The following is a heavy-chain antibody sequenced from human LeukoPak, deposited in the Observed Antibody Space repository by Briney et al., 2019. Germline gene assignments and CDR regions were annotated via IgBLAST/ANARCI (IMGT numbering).Heavy chain of an antibody. CDR3: AKKAGVGFTGWYFDY. Sequence: GGSLRLSCAASGFTFSSYAINWVRQAPGKGLEWVSGLTGSGGNTYYADSVKGRFTISRDNSKNTLYLQMNSLRAEDTAVYYCAKKAGVGFTGWYFDYWGQGTLVTVSS. D-gene: IGHD1-14*01. J-gene: IGHJ4*02. V-gene: IGHV3-23*01. CDR1: GFTFSSYA. CDR2: LTGSGGNT.